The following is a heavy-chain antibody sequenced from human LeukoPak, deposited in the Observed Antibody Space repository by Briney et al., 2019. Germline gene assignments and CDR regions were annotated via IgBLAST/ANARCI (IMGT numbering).Heavy chain of an antibody. CDR1: GGSFSGYY. J-gene: IGHJ6*03. V-gene: IGHV4-34*01. D-gene: IGHD3-16*01. CDR2: INHSGST. Sequence: SETLSLTCAVYGGSFSGYYWSWIRQPPGKGLEWIGEINHSGSTNYNPSLKSRVTISVDTSKNQFSLKLSSVTAADTAVYYCARALRSYYYYYVDVWGKGTTVTVSS. CDR3: ARALRSYYYYYVDV.